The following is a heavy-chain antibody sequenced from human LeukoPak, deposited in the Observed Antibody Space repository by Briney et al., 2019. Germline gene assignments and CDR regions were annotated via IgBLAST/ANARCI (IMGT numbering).Heavy chain of an antibody. D-gene: IGHD2-2*01. CDR3: ARRSGVPAGFSFDY. CDR2: IYYSGST. CDR1: GYSISSGYY. J-gene: IGHJ4*02. Sequence: PSETLSLTCTVSGYSISSGYYWGWIRQPPGKGLEWIGYIYYSGSTNYNPSLKSRVTISVDTSKNQFSLKLSSVTAADTAVYYCARRSGVPAGFSFDYWGQGTLVTVSS. V-gene: IGHV4-61*01.